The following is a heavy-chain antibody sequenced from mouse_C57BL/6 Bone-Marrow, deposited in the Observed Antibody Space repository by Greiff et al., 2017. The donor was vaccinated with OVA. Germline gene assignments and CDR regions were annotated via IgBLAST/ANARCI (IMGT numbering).Heavy chain of an antibody. CDR3: ARGGTDYAMDY. CDR2: IYPRSGNT. V-gene: IGHV1-81*01. D-gene: IGHD2-14*01. J-gene: IGHJ4*01. CDR1: GYTFTSYG. Sequence: VQLQQSGAELARPGASVKLSCKASGYTFTSYGISWVKQRTGQGLEWIGEIYPRSGNTYYNEKFKGKATLTADKSSSTAYMELRSLTSEDSAVYFCARGGTDYAMDYWGQGTSVTGSS.